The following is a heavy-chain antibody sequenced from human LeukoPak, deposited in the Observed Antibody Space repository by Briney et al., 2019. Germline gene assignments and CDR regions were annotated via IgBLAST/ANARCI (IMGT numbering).Heavy chain of an antibody. CDR3: AALIVVVSGVA. CDR1: GFAFSSCG. D-gene: IGHD3-22*01. V-gene: IGHV3-30*03. Sequence: GRSLRLSCAASGFAFSSCGMHWVRQAPGKGLEWVTVISYDGSKQYYADSVKGRFTISRDNSKNTLYLQMNSLRAEDTAVYYCAALIVVVSGVAWGQGTLVTVSS. CDR2: ISYDGSKQ. J-gene: IGHJ4*02.